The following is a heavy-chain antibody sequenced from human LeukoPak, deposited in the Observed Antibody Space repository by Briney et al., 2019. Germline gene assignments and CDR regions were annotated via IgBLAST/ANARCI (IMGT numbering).Heavy chain of an antibody. Sequence: PSETLSLTCTVSGDSINDYYWSWIQQPPGNRLEWIGWIYYSGSTMYSPSLESRVTISLDTSRTQFSLDLNSVTTADTAVYYCARHAGFGSSYYHDAFDIWGQGSMVIVSS. CDR1: GDSINDYY. CDR3: ARHAGFGSSYYHDAFDI. D-gene: IGHD3-22*01. J-gene: IGHJ3*02. CDR2: IYYSGST. V-gene: IGHV4-59*08.